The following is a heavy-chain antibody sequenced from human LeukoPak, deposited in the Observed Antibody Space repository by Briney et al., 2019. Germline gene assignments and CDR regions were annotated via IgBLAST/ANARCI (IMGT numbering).Heavy chain of an antibody. J-gene: IGHJ4*02. D-gene: IGHD4-17*01. V-gene: IGHV3-23*01. CDR1: GFTFSSYA. CDR3: AKDPNPYGDYFDY. CDR2: ISGSGGST. Sequence: GGSLRLSCAAPGFTFSSYAMSWVRQAPGKRLEWVSAISGSGGSTYYADSVKGRFTISRDNSKNTLYLQMNSLRAEDTAVYYCAKDPNPYGDYFDYWGQGTLVTVSS.